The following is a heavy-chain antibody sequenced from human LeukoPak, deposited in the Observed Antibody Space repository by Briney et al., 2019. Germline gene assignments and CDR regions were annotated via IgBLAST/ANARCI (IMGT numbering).Heavy chain of an antibody. CDR3: AKDEWTLPIRLWSPPGDY. CDR2: ISYDGSNK. J-gene: IGHJ4*02. Sequence: GRSLRLSCAASGFTFSSYGMHWVRQAPGKGLEWVAVISYDGSNKYYADSVKGRFTISRDNSKNTLYLQMNSLRAEDTAVYYCAKDEWTLPIRLWSPPGDYWGQGTLVTVSS. CDR1: GFTFSSYG. D-gene: IGHD5-18*01. V-gene: IGHV3-30*18.